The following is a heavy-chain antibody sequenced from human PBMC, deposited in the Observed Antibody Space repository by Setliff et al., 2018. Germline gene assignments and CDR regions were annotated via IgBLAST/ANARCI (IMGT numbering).Heavy chain of an antibody. CDR3: SRLVRYCTTTTCQRLSGGEY. V-gene: IGHV1-18*01. J-gene: IGHJ4*02. CDR2: IGVYTGKT. D-gene: IGHD2-8*01. Sequence: VKVSCKASGYKFADYGITWVRQAPGQGLEWMGWIGVYTGKTYYADKFQGRVTMTTDSSTDTAYLELRSLKSDDTAVYYCSRLVRYCTTTTCQRLSGGEYWGQGTLVTVSS. CDR1: GYKFADYG.